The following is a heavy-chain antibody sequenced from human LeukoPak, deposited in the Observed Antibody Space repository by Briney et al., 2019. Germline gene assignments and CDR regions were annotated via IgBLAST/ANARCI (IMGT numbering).Heavy chain of an antibody. CDR3: ATLWFGELDLDY. CDR1: GGSISSSSYY. J-gene: IGHJ4*02. V-gene: IGHV4-39*01. CDR2: IYYSGST. Sequence: SETLSLTCTVSGGSISSSSYYWGWIRQPPGKGLEWIGSIYYSGSTYYNPSLKSRVTISVDTSKNQFSLKLSSVTAADTAVYYCATLWFGELDLDYWGQGTLVTVSS. D-gene: IGHD3-10*01.